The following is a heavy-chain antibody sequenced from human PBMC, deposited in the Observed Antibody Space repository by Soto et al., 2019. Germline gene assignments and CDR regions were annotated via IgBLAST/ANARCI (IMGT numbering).Heavy chain of an antibody. CDR3: ARVVGALGHWFDP. V-gene: IGHV1-18*01. Sequence: QVQLVQSGAEVKKPGASVKVSCKASGYTFTSYGLSWVRQAPGQGLEWMGRISAYNYNTNYAQKLQGRVTMTTDTSTSTADMELRRLSSDATAVYYCARVVGALGHWFDPWGQGTLVTVSS. D-gene: IGHD1-26*01. CDR2: ISAYNYNT. CDR1: GYTFTSYG. J-gene: IGHJ5*02.